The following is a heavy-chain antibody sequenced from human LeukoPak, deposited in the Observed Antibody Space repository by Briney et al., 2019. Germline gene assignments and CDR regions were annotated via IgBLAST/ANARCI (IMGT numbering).Heavy chain of an antibody. Sequence: RPSETLSLTCTVSGGSITGSYWSWTRQPPGKGLEWIGYVYSSGSTDYNPPLKSRVTISVDTSKNQFSLKLSSVTAADTAVYFCARGGWSLDFWGRGTLVAVSS. CDR3: ARGGWSLDF. J-gene: IGHJ2*01. V-gene: IGHV4-59*01. CDR2: VYSSGST. CDR1: GGSITGSY.